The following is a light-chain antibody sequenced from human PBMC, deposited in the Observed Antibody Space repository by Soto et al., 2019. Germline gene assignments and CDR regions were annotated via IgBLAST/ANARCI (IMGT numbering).Light chain of an antibody. CDR3: SSYTRISTWV. CDR1: SSDVGGYDF. CDR2: EVS. J-gene: IGLJ3*02. V-gene: IGLV2-14*01. Sequence: QSALTQPASVSGSPGQSITISCTGTSSDVGGYDFVSWYQQHPGKAPKLMIYEVSNRPSGVSNRFSGSKSGNTASLTISGLQPEDEADYYCSSYTRISTWVFGGGTKVTVL.